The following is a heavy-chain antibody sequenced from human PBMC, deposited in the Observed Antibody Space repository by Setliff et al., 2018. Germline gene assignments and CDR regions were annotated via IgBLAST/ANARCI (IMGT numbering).Heavy chain of an antibody. CDR3: ARAGPTVTFFRVLVISWWDP. CDR2: FHTGGST. Sequence: SETLSLTCAVSGYFISSGYYWGWIRQPPGKGLEWIGHFHTGGSTNYNRSLRSRVSISVDTSKNQFSLKLSSVTAADTATYYCARAGPTVTFFRVLVISWWDPWGQGSLVTVSS. V-gene: IGHV4-38-2*01. CDR1: GYFISSGYY. D-gene: IGHD3-3*01. J-gene: IGHJ5*02.